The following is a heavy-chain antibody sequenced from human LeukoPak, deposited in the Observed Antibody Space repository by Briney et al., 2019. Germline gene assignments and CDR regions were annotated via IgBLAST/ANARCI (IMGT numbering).Heavy chain of an antibody. CDR1: GGSISSGGSY. D-gene: IGHD6-19*01. CDR2: IYYSGST. Sequence: PSQTLSLSCTVSGGSISSGGSYWSWIRQHPGKGLEWIGYIYYSGSTYYNPSLKSRVTISVDTSKNQFSLKLSSVTAADTAVYYCARVLQWLGRFDYWGQGTLVTVSS. J-gene: IGHJ4*02. V-gene: IGHV4-31*03. CDR3: ARVLQWLGRFDY.